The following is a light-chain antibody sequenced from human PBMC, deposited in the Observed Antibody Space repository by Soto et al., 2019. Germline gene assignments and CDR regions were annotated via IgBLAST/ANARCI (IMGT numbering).Light chain of an antibody. J-gene: IGKJ3*01. Sequence: TLSCRASQSVSSSYLAWYQQKPGQAPRLLIYGASSRATGIPDSFSRRASGTDFTLTISRLEPEDFAVYYCQQYGSSSLSFG. CDR1: QSVSSSY. CDR2: GAS. V-gene: IGKV3-20*01. CDR3: QQYGSSSLS.